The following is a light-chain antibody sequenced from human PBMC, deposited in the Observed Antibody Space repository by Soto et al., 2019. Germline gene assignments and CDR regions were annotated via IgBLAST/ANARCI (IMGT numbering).Light chain of an antibody. Sequence: DIQLTQSPSFLSPSIGESVTITCRASQVISTSLAWYQVKPGKAPKLLIYAASTLESGVPSRFSATVSGTEFSLAISSLQPEDFATYYCQQLNSYPGTFGGGTKVDIK. J-gene: IGKJ4*01. CDR1: QVISTS. CDR3: QQLNSYPGT. CDR2: AAS. V-gene: IGKV1-9*01.